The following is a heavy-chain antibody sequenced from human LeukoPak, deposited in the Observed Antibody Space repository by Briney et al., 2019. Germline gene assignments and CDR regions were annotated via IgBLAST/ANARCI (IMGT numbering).Heavy chain of an antibody. CDR3: ARGNDILTGDAFDI. CDR1: GGSISSGGYS. V-gene: IGHV4-30-2*01. D-gene: IGHD3-9*01. Sequence: SQTLSLTCAVSGGSISSGGYSWSWIRQPPGTGLEWIGYIYHSGSTYYNPSLKSRVTISVDRSKNQFSLKLSSVTAAGTAVYYCARGNDILTGDAFDIWGQGTMVTVSS. J-gene: IGHJ3*02. CDR2: IYHSGST.